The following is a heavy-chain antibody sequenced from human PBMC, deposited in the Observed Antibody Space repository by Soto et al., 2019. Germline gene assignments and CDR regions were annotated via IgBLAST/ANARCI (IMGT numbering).Heavy chain of an antibody. CDR2: ISAYNGNT. J-gene: IGHJ6*02. CDR1: GYTFTSYG. V-gene: IGHV1-18*01. CDR3: ARVEVRRGYYYYGMDV. Sequence: ASVKVSCKASGYTFTSYGISWVRQAPGQGLEWMGWISAYNGNTNYAQKLQGRVTMTTDTSTSTAYMELRSLRSDDTAVYYCARVEVRRGYYYYGMDVWGQGTTVTVSS.